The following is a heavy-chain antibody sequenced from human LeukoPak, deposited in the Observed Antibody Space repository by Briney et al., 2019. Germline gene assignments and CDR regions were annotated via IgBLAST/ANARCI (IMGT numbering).Heavy chain of an antibody. Sequence: GASVKVSCKASGYTFTSYGISWVRQAPGQGLEWMGWISAYNGNTNYAQKLHGRVTMTTDTSASTAYLELRSLRSDDTAVYYCARTDGYNFIDYWGQGTLVTVSS. CDR1: GYTFTSYG. D-gene: IGHD5-24*01. CDR3: ARTDGYNFIDY. V-gene: IGHV1-18*01. J-gene: IGHJ4*02. CDR2: ISAYNGNT.